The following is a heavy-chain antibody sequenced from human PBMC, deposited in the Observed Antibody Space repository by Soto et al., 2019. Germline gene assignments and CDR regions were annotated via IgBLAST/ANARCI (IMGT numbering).Heavy chain of an antibody. CDR2: ITGSGSDT. CDR3: AKLGSSAWSPHYYFDY. D-gene: IGHD3-10*01. J-gene: IGHJ4*02. CDR1: GFAFNNYA. Sequence: GGSLRLSCAASGFAFNNYAMGWVRQAPGKGLEWVSAITGSGSDTYYLDSVKGRFTISRDNSKNTLFLQVNNLRAEDTAINYCAKLGSSAWSPHYYFDYWGQGTLVTVSS. V-gene: IGHV3-23*01.